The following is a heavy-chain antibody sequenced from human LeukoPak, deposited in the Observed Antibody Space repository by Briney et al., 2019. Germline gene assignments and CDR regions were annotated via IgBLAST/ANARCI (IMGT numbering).Heavy chain of an antibody. D-gene: IGHD1-26*01. CDR3: ARASGAAFDV. J-gene: IGHJ3*01. V-gene: IGHV3-7*04. CDR1: GFTFSSYW. CDR2: IKPDGSEK. Sequence: GGSLRLSCAGSGFTFSSYWMNWLRQAPGKGLEWVANIKPDGSEKYYVDSAKGRFTISRDNAKSSLYLQVNSLSAEDTAVYYCARASGAAFDVWGQGTMVTVAS.